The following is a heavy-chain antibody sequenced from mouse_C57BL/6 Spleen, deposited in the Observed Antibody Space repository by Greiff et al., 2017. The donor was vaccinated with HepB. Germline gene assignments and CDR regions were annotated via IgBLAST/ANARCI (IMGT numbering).Heavy chain of an antibody. CDR3: ARRGYGSAY. Sequence: QVQLQQSGAELVKPGASVKLSCKASGYTFTSYWMQWVKQRPGQGLEWIGEIDPSDSYTNYNQKFKGKATLTVDTSSSTAYMQLSSLTSEDSAVYYCARRGYGSAYWGQGTLVTVSA. D-gene: IGHD1-1*01. J-gene: IGHJ3*01. CDR2: IDPSDSYT. CDR1: GYTFTSYW. V-gene: IGHV1-50*01.